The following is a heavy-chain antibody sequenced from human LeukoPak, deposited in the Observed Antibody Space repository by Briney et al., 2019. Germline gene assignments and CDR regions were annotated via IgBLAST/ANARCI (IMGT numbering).Heavy chain of an antibody. CDR2: ISYDGSNK. Sequence: PGRSLRLSCAASGFTFSSYGMHWVRQAPGKGLEWVAVISYDGSNKYYADSVKGRFTTSRDNSKNTLYLQMNSLRAEDTAVYYCAKGMGYFDYWGQGTLVTVSS. CDR3: AKGMGYFDY. J-gene: IGHJ4*02. D-gene: IGHD3-16*01. V-gene: IGHV3-30*18. CDR1: GFTFSSYG.